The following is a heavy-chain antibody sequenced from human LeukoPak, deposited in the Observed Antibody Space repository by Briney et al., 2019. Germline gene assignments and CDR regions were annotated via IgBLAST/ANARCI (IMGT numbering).Heavy chain of an antibody. V-gene: IGHV4-59*01. J-gene: IGHJ6*02. CDR1: GGSISSYY. CDR2: IYYSGST. Sequence: PSETLSLTCTVSGGSISSYYWGWIRQPPGKGLEWIGYIYYSGSTNYNPSLKSRVTISVDTSKNQFSLKLSSVTAADTAVYYCARVIAAAGTGRSYYYYGMDVWGQGTTVTVSS. D-gene: IGHD6-13*01. CDR3: ARVIAAAGTGRSYYYYGMDV.